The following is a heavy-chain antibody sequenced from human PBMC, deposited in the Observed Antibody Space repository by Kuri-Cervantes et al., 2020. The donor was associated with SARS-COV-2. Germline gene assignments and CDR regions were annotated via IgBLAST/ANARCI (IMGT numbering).Heavy chain of an antibody. CDR2: IIPIFGTA. D-gene: IGHD4-23*01. Sequence: SVKVSCKASGGTFSSYAISWVRQAPGQGLEWMGGIIPIFGTANYAQKSQGRVTITADKSTSTAYMELSSLRSEDTAVYYCARPNYGGNSNGFSNWYFDLWGRGTLVTVSS. J-gene: IGHJ2*01. V-gene: IGHV1-69*06. CDR1: GGTFSSYA. CDR3: ARPNYGGNSNGFSNWYFDL.